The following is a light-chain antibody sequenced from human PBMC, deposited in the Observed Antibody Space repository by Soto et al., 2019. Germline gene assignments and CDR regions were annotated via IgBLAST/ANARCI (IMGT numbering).Light chain of an antibody. CDR2: AAS. CDR1: QSISSY. CDR3: QQSYSTPH. Sequence: DIQMTQSPSSLSASVGDRVTITCRASQSISSYLSWYQQKPGTAPKLLIYAASSLHRGVPSRFSGSGSGTDFTLTISSLQPEDFATYYCQQSYSTPHFGQGTRREIK. V-gene: IGKV1-39*01. J-gene: IGKJ5*01.